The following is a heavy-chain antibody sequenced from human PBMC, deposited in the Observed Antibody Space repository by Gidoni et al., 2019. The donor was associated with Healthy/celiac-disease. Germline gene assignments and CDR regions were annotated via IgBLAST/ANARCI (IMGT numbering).Heavy chain of an antibody. CDR3: AKDHYYDSSGYYYTRDAFDI. CDR2: ISGSGGST. J-gene: IGHJ3*02. V-gene: IGHV3-23*01. Sequence: EGPLLASGGGVVQPGGSLRLSCAASGLTLSSDAMSWVRQAPEKGLEWVSSISGSGGSTYSADSVKGRFTISRDNSKNTLYLQMNSLRAEDTAVYYCAKDHYYDSSGYYYTRDAFDIWGQGTMVTVSS. D-gene: IGHD3-22*01. CDR1: GLTLSSDA.